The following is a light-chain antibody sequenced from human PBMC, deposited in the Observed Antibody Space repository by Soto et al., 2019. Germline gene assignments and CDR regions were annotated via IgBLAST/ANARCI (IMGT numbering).Light chain of an antibody. CDR1: QTISSF. Sequence: DIQMTQSPSTLSAPVGDRVTITCRSSQTISSFLAWYQQKPGKAPKLLIYKASSLESAVPSRFSSSGPETEFTLTISSLQPDDFAKYYCQQYKSYSTFGKRTELEIK. CDR2: KAS. J-gene: IGKJ2*01. V-gene: IGKV1-5*03. CDR3: QQYKSYST.